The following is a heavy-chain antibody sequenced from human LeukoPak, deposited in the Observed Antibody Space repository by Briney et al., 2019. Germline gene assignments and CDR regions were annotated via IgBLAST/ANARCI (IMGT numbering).Heavy chain of an antibody. CDR2: INPNSGGT. CDR3: ARAPRLRWYSPPNPNWFDP. Sequence: GASVKVSRKASGYTFTGYYMHWVRQAPGQGLEWMGWINPNSGGTNYAQKFQGRVTMTRNTSISTAYMELSSLRSEDTAVYYCARAPRLRWYSPPNPNWFDPWGQGTLVTVSS. D-gene: IGHD4-23*01. J-gene: IGHJ5*02. V-gene: IGHV1-2*02. CDR1: GYTFTGYY.